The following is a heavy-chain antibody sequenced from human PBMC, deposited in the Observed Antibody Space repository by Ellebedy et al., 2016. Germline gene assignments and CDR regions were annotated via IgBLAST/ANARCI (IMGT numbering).Heavy chain of an antibody. D-gene: IGHD1-20*01. V-gene: IGHV4-59*08. Sequence: SETLSLTCTVSGGSISSYYWSWIRQPPGKGLEWIGYIYYSGSTNYNPSLKSRVTISVDTSKNQFSLKLSSVTAADTAVYYCARRKDNWNDSSFDYWGQGTLVTVSS. J-gene: IGHJ4*02. CDR2: IYYSGST. CDR3: ARRKDNWNDSSFDY. CDR1: GGSISSYY.